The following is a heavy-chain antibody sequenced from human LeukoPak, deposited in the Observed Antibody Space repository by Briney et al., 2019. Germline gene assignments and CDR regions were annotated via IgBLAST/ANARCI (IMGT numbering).Heavy chain of an antibody. D-gene: IGHD6-6*01. Sequence: SSETLSLTCAVYGGSFSSYYWSWIRQPAGKGLEWIGRIYTSGSTNYNPSLKSRVTMSVDTSKNQFSLKLSSVTAADTAVYYCARGKKQLVRYSLEQRYFQHWGQGTLVTVSS. CDR1: GGSFSSYY. J-gene: IGHJ1*01. CDR2: IYTSGST. V-gene: IGHV4-59*10. CDR3: ARGKKQLVRYSLEQRYFQH.